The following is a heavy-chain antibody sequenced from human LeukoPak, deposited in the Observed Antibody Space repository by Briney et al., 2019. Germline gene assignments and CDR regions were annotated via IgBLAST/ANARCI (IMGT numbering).Heavy chain of an antibody. Sequence: SETLSLTRTVSGGSISSGSYYWSWIRQPAGKGLEWIGRVSTSGNTMYNPSLKSRVTISIDPSRDQFSLNLNSVTAADTAVYFCARAIVVPYYFDSWGQGTLLTVSS. J-gene: IGHJ4*02. CDR1: GGSISSGSYY. V-gene: IGHV4-61*02. CDR2: VSTSGNT. D-gene: IGHD2-15*01. CDR3: ARAIVVPYYFDS.